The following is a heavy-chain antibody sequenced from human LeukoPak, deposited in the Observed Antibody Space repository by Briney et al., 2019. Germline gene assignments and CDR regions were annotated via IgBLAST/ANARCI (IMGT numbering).Heavy chain of an antibody. V-gene: IGHV3-7*01. CDR1: GFTFSSYG. J-gene: IGHJ4*02. CDR2: INEDGSEK. Sequence: GGSLRLSCAASGFTFSSYGMHWVRQAPGKGLEWVANINEDGSEKNYVDSVKGRFTISRDNAQRSLYLQMNSLRVEDTAVYYCARGRSLANWGQGTLVTVSS. D-gene: IGHD3-10*01. CDR3: ARGRSLAN.